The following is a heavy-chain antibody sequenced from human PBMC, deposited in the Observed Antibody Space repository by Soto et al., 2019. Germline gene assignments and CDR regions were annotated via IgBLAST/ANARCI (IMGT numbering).Heavy chain of an antibody. Sequence: PGESLKISCKGSGYSFTSYWISWVRQVPGKGLEWMGRIDPSDSYTNYSPSFQGHVTISADKSISTAYLQWSSLKASDTAMYYCAKTYYYDSAGYYAPFDPWGQGTLVTVSS. CDR3: AKTYYYDSAGYYAPFDP. V-gene: IGHV5-10-1*01. CDR2: IDPSDSYT. J-gene: IGHJ5*02. D-gene: IGHD3-22*01. CDR1: GYSFTSYW.